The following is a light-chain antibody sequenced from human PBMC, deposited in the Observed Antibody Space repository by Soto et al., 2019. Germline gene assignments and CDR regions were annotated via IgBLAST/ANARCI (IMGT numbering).Light chain of an antibody. Sequence: EIVLTQSPGTRSWYPGQRATLSCRASQSVSSSYLAWYQQKPGQAPRLLIYGASSRATGIPERFSGSGSGTDFTLTISRLEPEDVAVYYCQQYGSSPPWTFGQGPKVEIK. J-gene: IGKJ1*01. V-gene: IGKV3-20*01. CDR3: QQYGSSPPWT. CDR2: GAS. CDR1: QSVSSSY.